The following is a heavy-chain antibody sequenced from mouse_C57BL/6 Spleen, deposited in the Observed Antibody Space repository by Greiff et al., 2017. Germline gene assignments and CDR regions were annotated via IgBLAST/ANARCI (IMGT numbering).Heavy chain of an antibody. CDR2: IYPGDGDT. Sequence: QVQLQQSGPELVKPGASVKISCKASGYAFSSSWMNWVKQRPGTGLEWIGRIYPGDGDTNYNGKFKGKATLTADKSSSTAYMQLSSLTSEDAAVYFCARGYYDYDVFFDDWGQGTTRTVSS. CDR3: ARGYYDYDVFFDD. J-gene: IGHJ2*01. V-gene: IGHV1-82*01. CDR1: GYAFSSSW. D-gene: IGHD2-4*01.